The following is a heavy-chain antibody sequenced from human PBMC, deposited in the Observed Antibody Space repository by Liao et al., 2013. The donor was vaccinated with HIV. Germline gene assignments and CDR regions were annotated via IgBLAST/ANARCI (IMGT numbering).Heavy chain of an antibody. CDR2: IYHSGST. D-gene: IGHD3-3*01. J-gene: IGHJ3*02. Sequence: QVQLQESGPGLVKPSETLSLTCTVSGGSISSYYWSWIRQPPGKGLEWIGYIYHSGSTNYNPSLKSRVTISVDTSKNQFSLKLSSVTAADTAVYYCARVHYDFWRIHAFDIWGQGTMVTVSS. CDR1: GGSISSYY. CDR3: ARVHYDFWRIHAFDI. V-gene: IGHV4-59*01.